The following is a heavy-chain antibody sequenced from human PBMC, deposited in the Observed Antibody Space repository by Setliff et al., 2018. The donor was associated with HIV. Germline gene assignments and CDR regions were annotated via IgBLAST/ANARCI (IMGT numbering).Heavy chain of an antibody. CDR1: GFSLSTSGVG. CDR3: VHARDTTGYHFYFDF. CDR2: IYWDDDK. Sequence: SGPTLVNPTQTLTLTCTFSGFSLSTSGVGVGWIRQPPGKALEWLALIYWDDDKRYSPSLKTRLTITRLTITWDTSKNQVVLTMTNMDPVDTATYYCVHARDTTGYHFYFDFWGQGPLVTVSS. V-gene: IGHV2-5*02. D-gene: IGHD3-22*01. J-gene: IGHJ4*02.